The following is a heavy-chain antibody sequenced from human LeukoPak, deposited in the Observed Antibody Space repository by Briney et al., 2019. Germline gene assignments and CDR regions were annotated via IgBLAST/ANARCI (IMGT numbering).Heavy chain of an antibody. CDR2: IYSGDSHT. Sequence: GESLKITCKGSGYSFTYWIGWVRQMPGKGLEWMGIIYSGDSHTKYSPSFQGRVTISADKSISTAYLQWSSLEASDTAMYYCASARHGDYVWDYWGQGTLVTVSS. V-gene: IGHV5-51*01. CDR3: ASARHGDYVWDY. J-gene: IGHJ4*02. CDR1: GYSFTYW. D-gene: IGHD4-17*01.